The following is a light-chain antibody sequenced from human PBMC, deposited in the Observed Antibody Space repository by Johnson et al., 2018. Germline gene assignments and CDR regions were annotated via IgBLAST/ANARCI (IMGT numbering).Light chain of an antibody. CDR3: GTWDSSLSAGNV. Sequence: QSVLTQPPSVSAAPGHKVTISCSGSSSNIGNNYVSWYQQLPGTAPKLLIYENNKRPSGIPDRFSGSKSVTSATLGITGLQTGDEADYYCGTWDSSLSAGNVFGTGTKVTVL. V-gene: IGLV1-51*02. CDR2: ENN. CDR1: SSNIGNNY. J-gene: IGLJ1*01.